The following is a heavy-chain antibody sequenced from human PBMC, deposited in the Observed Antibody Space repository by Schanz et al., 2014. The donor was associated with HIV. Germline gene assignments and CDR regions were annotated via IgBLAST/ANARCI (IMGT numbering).Heavy chain of an antibody. CDR2: IVPMLGKT. Sequence: QVQLVQSGAEVKKPGSSVRVSCKASGGTFISYAVSWVRPAPGQGLEWMGGIVPMLGKTRYAQKFQGRVTITADESMSTAYMELSSLRSEDTAVYFCARWRSGAPSNWGQGTLVTVSS. J-gene: IGHJ4*02. CDR3: ARWRSGAPSN. D-gene: IGHD3-10*01. CDR1: GGTFISYA. V-gene: IGHV1-69*01.